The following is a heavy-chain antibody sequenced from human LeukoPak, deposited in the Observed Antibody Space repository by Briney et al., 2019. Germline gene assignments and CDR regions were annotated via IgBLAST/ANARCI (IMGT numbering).Heavy chain of an antibody. CDR1: GYTFTSHG. CDR2: ISPYNGHT. Sequence: RASVKVSCKASGYTFTSHGVTWVRQAPGQGLEWMGWISPYNGHTNYAQNLQGRVTMTTDTSTRTAYMDLRSLRSDDTAVFYCARGLRGYYDTGGYTWDAFDIWGQGTMVTVSS. J-gene: IGHJ3*02. CDR3: ARGLRGYYDTGGYTWDAFDI. V-gene: IGHV1-18*01. D-gene: IGHD3-22*01.